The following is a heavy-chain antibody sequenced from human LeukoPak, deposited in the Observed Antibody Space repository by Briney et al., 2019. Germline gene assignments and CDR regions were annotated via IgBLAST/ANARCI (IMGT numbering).Heavy chain of an antibody. CDR2: IYYSWST. D-gene: IGHD2-21*01. J-gene: IGHJ4*02. CDR1: GGSISSYS. CDR3: ARNVKVGDNIVWWFDY. V-gene: IGHV4-59*08. Sequence: SATLSLTGTAAGGSISSYSGSWLRQPPGEGLEWIGVIYYSWSTHYIPSLKSRVTISVDTSKNQFSLKRSSVTAADTAVYYCARNVKVGDNIVWWFDYWGQGTLVTVSS.